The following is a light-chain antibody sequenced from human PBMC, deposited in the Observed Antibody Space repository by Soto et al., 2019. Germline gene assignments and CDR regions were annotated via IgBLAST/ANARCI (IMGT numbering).Light chain of an antibody. Sequence: EIVLTQSPGTLSLSPVERATLSCRASQSDFSSNFAWYQQKLGQAPRLLIYLASSRAAGIPDRFSGSGSGTDFTLTISRLEPEDFAVYYCQQYGSSPWTFGQVTKVEVK. CDR3: QQYGSSPWT. J-gene: IGKJ1*01. CDR2: LAS. CDR1: QSDFSSN. V-gene: IGKV3-20*01.